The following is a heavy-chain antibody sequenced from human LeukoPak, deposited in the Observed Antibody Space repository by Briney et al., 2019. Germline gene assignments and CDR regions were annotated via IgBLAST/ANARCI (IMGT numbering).Heavy chain of an antibody. V-gene: IGHV4-59*12. D-gene: IGHD2-15*01. J-gene: IGHJ6*03. CDR1: GDSINNYY. CDR2: IYYSGTT. CDR3: AISGYCSGGSCYDELHYYYYMDV. Sequence: SETPSLTCTVSGDSINNYYWSWIRQPPGKGLEWIGYIYYSGTTNYNPSLKSRVAISVDTSKNQFSLKLSSVTAADTAVYYCAISGYCSGGSCYDELHYYYYMDVWGKGTTVTVSS.